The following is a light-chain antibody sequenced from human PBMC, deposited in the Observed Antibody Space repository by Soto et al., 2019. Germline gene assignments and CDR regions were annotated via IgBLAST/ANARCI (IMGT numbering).Light chain of an antibody. V-gene: IGLV2-14*01. CDR2: DVS. CDR3: CSYTTSNTRQIV. Sequence: QSVLTQPASVSGSPGQSIAISCTGTSSDVGGYNYVSWYQQHPGKAPKLMVYDVSNRPSGVSNRFSGSKSGNTASLTISGLQAEDEADYYCCSYTTSNTRQIVFGTGTRSPS. CDR1: SSDVGGYNY. J-gene: IGLJ1*01.